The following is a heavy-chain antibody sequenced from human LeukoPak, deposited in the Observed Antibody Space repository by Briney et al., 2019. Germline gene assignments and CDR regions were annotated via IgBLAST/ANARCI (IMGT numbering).Heavy chain of an antibody. CDR1: GGSFSGYY. CDR3: ASCAYYDFWNQPGEFDP. V-gene: IGHV4-34*01. J-gene: IGHJ5*02. Sequence: SETLSLTCAVYGGSFSGYYWSWIRQPPGKGLEWVGEINHSGSTNYNPSLQSRVTISVDTSKDQFSLKLSSVTAADTAVYYCASCAYYDFWNQPGEFDPWGQGTLVTVSS. CDR2: INHSGST. D-gene: IGHD3-3*01.